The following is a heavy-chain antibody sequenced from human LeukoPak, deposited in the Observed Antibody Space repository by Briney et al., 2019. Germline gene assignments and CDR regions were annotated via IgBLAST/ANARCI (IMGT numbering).Heavy chain of an antibody. D-gene: IGHD3-3*01. Sequence: ASVKVSCKASGYTFTSYDINWVRQATGQGLEWMGWMNPNSGNTGNAQKFRGRVTMTRNTSISTAYMELSSLRSEDTAVYYCARGWRIDDFWSGYYTPPNWFDPWGQGTLVTVSS. J-gene: IGHJ5*02. CDR2: MNPNSGNT. V-gene: IGHV1-8*01. CDR1: GYTFTSYD. CDR3: ARGWRIDDFWSGYYTPPNWFDP.